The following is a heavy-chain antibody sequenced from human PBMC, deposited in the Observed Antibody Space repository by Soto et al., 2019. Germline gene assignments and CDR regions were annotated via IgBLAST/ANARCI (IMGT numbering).Heavy chain of an antibody. V-gene: IGHV3-21*01. CDR2: ISSSSSYI. CDR3: ARVKAPLYRHYCFGY. J-gene: IGHJ4*02. D-gene: IGHD2-15*01. Sequence: PGKGLEWVSSISSSSSYIYYADSVKGRFTISRDNAKNSLYLQMNSLRTEDTAVYYFARVKAPLYRHYCFGYWGQGPLVTVPS.